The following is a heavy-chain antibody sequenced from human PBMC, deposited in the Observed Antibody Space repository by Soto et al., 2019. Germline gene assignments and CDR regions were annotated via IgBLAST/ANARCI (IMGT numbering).Heavy chain of an antibody. CDR3: ARGDFWSGDLFDY. CDR1: GFTFSSYG. CDR2: IWYDGSNK. J-gene: IGHJ4*02. V-gene: IGHV3-33*01. Sequence: PGGSLRLSCAASGFTFSSYGMHWVRQAPGKGLEWVAVIWYDGSNKYYADSVKGRFTISRDNSKNTLYLQMNSLRAEDKAVYYCARGDFWSGDLFDYWGQGTLVTVSS. D-gene: IGHD3-3*01.